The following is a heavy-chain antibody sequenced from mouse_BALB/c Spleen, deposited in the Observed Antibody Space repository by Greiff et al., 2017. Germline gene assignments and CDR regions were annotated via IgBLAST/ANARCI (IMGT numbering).Heavy chain of an antibody. CDR1: GYAFSSSW. Sequence: QGQLQQSGPELVKPGASVKISCKASGYAFSSSWMNWVKQRPGQGLEWIGRIYPGDGDTNYNGKFKGKATLTADKSSSTAYMQLSSLTSVDSAVYFCARWMITDAMDYWGQGTSVTVSS. CDR3: ARWMITDAMDY. J-gene: IGHJ4*01. V-gene: IGHV1-82*01. CDR2: IYPGDGDT. D-gene: IGHD2-4*01.